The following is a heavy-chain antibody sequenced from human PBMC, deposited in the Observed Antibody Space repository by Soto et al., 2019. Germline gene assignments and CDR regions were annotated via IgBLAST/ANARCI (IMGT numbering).Heavy chain of an antibody. CDR1: GYTFSSYA. Sequence: ASVKVSCKASGYTFSSYAMHWVRQAPGQRLEWMGWINAGYGNTKSSQKFQDRVTISRDTSASTAYMELTSLRSEDTAVYYCARDTGDGTFDFWRQGTLGTVSS. D-gene: IGHD1-1*01. V-gene: IGHV1-3*01. CDR3: ARDTGDGTFDF. CDR2: INAGYGNT. J-gene: IGHJ4*02.